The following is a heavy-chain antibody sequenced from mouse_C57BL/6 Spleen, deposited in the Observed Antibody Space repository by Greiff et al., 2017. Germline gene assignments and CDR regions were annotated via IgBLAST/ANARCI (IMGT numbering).Heavy chain of an antibody. J-gene: IGHJ2*01. CDR1: GYTFTSYW. Sequence: QVQLQQPGAELVMPGASVKLSCKASGYTFTSYWMHWVKQRPGQGLEWIGEIDTSDSYTNYNQKFKGKSTLTVDKSSSTAYMQLSSLTSEDAAVYYCASGRWLRFDYWGQGTTLTVSS. D-gene: IGHD2-2*01. V-gene: IGHV1-69*01. CDR3: ASGRWLRFDY. CDR2: IDTSDSYT.